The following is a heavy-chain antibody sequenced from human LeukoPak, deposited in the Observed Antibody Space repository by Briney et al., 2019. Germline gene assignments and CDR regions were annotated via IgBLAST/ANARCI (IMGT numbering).Heavy chain of an antibody. CDR1: GYTFTSYY. D-gene: IGHD2-2*01. V-gene: IGHV1-46*01. CDR2: INPSGGST. CDR3: ARDYCSSTSCYANWFDP. J-gene: IGHJ5*02. Sequence: GASVKVSCKASGYTFTSYYMHWVRQAPGQGLEWMGIINPSGGSTSYAQKFQGGVTMTRDTSTSTVYMELSSLRSEDTAVYYCARDYCSSTSCYANWFDPWGQGTLVTVSS.